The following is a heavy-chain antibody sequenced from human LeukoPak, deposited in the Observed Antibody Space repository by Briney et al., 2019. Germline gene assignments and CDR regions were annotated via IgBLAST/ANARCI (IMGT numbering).Heavy chain of an antibody. CDR1: GFTFSSYS. CDR2: ISSSSSYI. CDR3: AREDTFNYCGGDCSRGYFDY. D-gene: IGHD2-21*02. V-gene: IGHV3-21*01. J-gene: IGHJ4*02. Sequence: GGSLRLSCAASGFTFSSYSMNWVRQAPGKGLEWVSSISSSSSYIYYADSVKGRFTISRDNAKNSLYLQMNSVRAEDTAVYYCAREDTFNYCGGDCSRGYFDYWGQGTLVTVSS.